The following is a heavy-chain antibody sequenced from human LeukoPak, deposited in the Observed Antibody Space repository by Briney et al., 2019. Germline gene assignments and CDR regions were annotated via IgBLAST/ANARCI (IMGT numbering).Heavy chain of an antibody. V-gene: IGHV4-39*07. CDR1: GRSISSRSYY. D-gene: IGHD3-10*01. J-gene: IGHJ3*02. CDR3: ARDIWFGDPYNACDI. Sequence: SETLSLTCTVSGRSISSRSYYWRWIRQPPGKGLEWIGSIYYSGSTYYNPSLKSRVTISVDTSKNQFSLKLSSVTAADTAVYYCARDIWFGDPYNACDIWGQGTMVTVSS. CDR2: IYYSGST.